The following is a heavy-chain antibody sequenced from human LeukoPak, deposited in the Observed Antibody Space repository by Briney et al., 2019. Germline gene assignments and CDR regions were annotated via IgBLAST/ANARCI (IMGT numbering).Heavy chain of an antibody. CDR2: ISRSGSTI. CDR3: ARVRARRGYSGYDLRLFDY. D-gene: IGHD5-12*01. V-gene: IGHV3-11*01. J-gene: IGHJ4*02. CDR1: GFTFSDYY. Sequence: GGSLRLSCAASGFTFSDYYMSWIRQAPGKGLEWVSYISRSGSTIYYADSVKGRFTISRDNAKNSLYLQMNSLRAEDTAVYYSARVRARRGYSGYDLRLFDYWGQGSLVTVSS.